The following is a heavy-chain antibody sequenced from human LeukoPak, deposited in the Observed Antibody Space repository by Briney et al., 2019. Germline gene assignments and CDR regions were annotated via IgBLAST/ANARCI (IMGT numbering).Heavy chain of an antibody. CDR3: AKLRMPAASIKYNWFDP. J-gene: IGHJ5*02. V-gene: IGHV3-23*01. Sequence: GGSLRLSCAASGFTFSSYAMSWVRQAPGKGLEWVSAISGSGGSTYYADSVKGRFTISRDNSKNTLYLQMNSLRAEDTAVYYCAKLRMPAASIKYNWFDPWGQGTLVTVSS. CDR2: ISGSGGST. D-gene: IGHD2-2*01. CDR1: GFTFSSYA.